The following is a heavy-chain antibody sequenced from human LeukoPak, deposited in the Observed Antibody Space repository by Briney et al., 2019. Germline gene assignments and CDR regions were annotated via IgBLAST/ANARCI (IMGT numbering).Heavy chain of an antibody. CDR1: GGSISRSSHC. Sequence: SETLSLTCTVSGGSISRSSHCWGWIRQPPGKGLEWIGNICYSGSAYYNPSLKNRATISVDTSKNQFSLKLSFVTAADTAVYYCARGAAYDSSGYPLDAFDIWGQGTMVTVSS. V-gene: IGHV4-39*07. CDR2: ICYSGSA. CDR3: ARGAAYDSSGYPLDAFDI. J-gene: IGHJ3*02. D-gene: IGHD3-22*01.